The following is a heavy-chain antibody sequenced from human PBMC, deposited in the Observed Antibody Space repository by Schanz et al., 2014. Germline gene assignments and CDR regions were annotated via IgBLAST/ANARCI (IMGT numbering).Heavy chain of an antibody. V-gene: IGHV3-15*01. CDR3: AKELRPGTERPRGNFDY. CDR1: GFTSSNAW. CDR2: IKTKTDGGTT. J-gene: IGHJ4*02. D-gene: IGHD1-7*01. Sequence: EVQLVESGGGLVKPGGSLRLSCAASGFTSSNAWMSWVRQAPGKGLEWVGRIKTKTDGGTTDYAAPVKGRFTISRDDSTNTLYLQMNSLKTEDTAVYYCAKELRPGTERPRGNFDYWGQGTLVTVSS.